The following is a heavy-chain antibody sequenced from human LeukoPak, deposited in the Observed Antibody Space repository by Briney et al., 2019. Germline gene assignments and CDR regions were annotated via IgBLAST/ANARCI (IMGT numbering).Heavy chain of an antibody. V-gene: IGHV3-74*01. J-gene: IGHJ4*02. D-gene: IGHD2-2*01. CDR1: GFIFSSYW. Sequence: GGSLRLSCAASGFIFSSYWMHWVRQAPGKGLVWVSHIDNDGSSTNYADSVKGRFTISRDNAKNTLYLQMNSLRAEDTAIYYCATSRTFDYWGQGTLVTVSS. CDR2: IDNDGSST. CDR3: ATSRTFDY.